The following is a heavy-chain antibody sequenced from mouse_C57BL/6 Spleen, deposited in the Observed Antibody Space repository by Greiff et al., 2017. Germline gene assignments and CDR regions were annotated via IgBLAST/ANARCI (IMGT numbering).Heavy chain of an antibody. CDR1: GYTFPDYE. Sequence: QVQLQQSGAELVRPGASVTLSCKASGYTFPDYEMHWVKQTPVHGLEWIGAIDPETGGTAYNQKFKGKAILTADKSSSTAYMELRSLTSEDSAVYYCTMGSYYYGSSPYAMDYWGQGTSVTVSS. CDR2: IDPETGGT. D-gene: IGHD1-1*01. V-gene: IGHV1-15*01. CDR3: TMGSYYYGSSPYAMDY. J-gene: IGHJ4*01.